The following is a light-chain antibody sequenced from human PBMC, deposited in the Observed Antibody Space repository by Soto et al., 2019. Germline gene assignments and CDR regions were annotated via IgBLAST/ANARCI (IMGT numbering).Light chain of an antibody. CDR1: SSDVGSYNL. Sequence: SALTQPASVSGSPGQSITISCTGTSSDVGSYNLVSWYQQHPGKAPKLMIYEGSKRPSGVSNRFSGSKSGNTASLTISGLQAEDEADYYCCSYAGSSTFVFGTGTKVTVL. J-gene: IGLJ1*01. CDR2: EGS. V-gene: IGLV2-23*01. CDR3: CSYAGSSTFV.